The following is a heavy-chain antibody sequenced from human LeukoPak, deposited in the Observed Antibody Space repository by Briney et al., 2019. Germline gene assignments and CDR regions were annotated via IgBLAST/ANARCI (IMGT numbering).Heavy chain of an antibody. Sequence: GGSLRLSCAASGSTFSDYYMSWIRQTPGKGLELLSYISSSGTTMEYAKSVKGRFTISRDNAKDSLYLQMNSLEVEDTAVYYCAKGHTYGMIWGQGTLVSVSS. V-gene: IGHV3-11*01. J-gene: IGHJ4*02. CDR2: ISSSGTTM. D-gene: IGHD3-10*01. CDR3: AKGHTYGMI. CDR1: GSTFSDYY.